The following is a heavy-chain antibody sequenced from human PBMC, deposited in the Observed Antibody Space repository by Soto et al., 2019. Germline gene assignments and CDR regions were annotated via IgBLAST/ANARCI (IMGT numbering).Heavy chain of an antibody. D-gene: IGHD3-16*01. CDR1: RGSMSSSDW. J-gene: IGHJ3*02. CDR3: ATWGSTAFDI. CDR2: TYHSGNT. Sequence: QLQESGPGLVEPSGILSLTCAVSRGSMSSSDWWCWVRQAPGKGLEWIGETYHSGNTNYNPSLKSRVTLSVDNSKNQFSLTLTSVTAADTGVYYCATWGSTAFDIWGQGTMVTVSS. V-gene: IGHV4-4*02.